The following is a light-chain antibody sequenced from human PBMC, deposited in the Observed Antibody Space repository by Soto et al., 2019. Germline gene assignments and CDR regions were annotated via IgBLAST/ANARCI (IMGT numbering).Light chain of an antibody. J-gene: IGLJ1*01. Sequence: QSALTQPASVSGSPEQSITISCTGTSRDVGGYNYVSWYQQYPGKAPKLMIYGVTNRPSGVSNRFSGSKTGNTASLTISGLQAEDEAYYYCFSHRRGDSHVFGTGTKVTVL. CDR3: FSHRRGDSHV. CDR1: SRDVGGYNY. CDR2: GVT. V-gene: IGLV2-14*01.